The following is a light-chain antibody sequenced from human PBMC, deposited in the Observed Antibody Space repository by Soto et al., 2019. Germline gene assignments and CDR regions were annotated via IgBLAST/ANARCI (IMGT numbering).Light chain of an antibody. Sequence: QSALTQPPSASGSPGQSVTISCTGSSSDVGGHNHVSWYQQHPGKAPKLMIYEVSKRPSGVPDRFSGSKSVNTASLTVSGLHAEDEADYYCSSYAGSMNLIFGGGTQLTVL. J-gene: IGLJ7*01. CDR1: SSDVGGHNH. CDR3: SSYAGSMNLI. V-gene: IGLV2-8*01. CDR2: EVS.